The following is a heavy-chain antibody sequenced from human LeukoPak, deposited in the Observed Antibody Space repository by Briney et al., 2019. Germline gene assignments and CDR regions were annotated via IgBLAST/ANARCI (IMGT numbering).Heavy chain of an antibody. CDR1: GGSISSGGYS. J-gene: IGHJ6*02. Sequence: SETLSLTCAVSGGSISSGGYSWSWIRQPPGKGLEWIGYIYHSGSTYYNPSLKSRVTISVDRSKNQFPLKLSSVTAADTAVYYCARVHPTNGMDVWGQGTTVTVSS. D-gene: IGHD4-11*01. CDR2: IYHSGST. CDR3: ARVHPTNGMDV. V-gene: IGHV4-30-2*01.